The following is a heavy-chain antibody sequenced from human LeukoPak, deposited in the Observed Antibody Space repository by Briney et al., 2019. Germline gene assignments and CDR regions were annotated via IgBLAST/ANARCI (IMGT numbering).Heavy chain of an antibody. V-gene: IGHV3-30*02. D-gene: IGHD1-26*01. J-gene: IGHJ6*03. CDR3: AKGSGWEMSYYYYYMDV. Sequence: GGSLRLSCAASGFLFSSYGMHWVRQAPGKGLEWVAFIQYDGSNQYYADSVKGRFTISRDNSKNTLYLQMNSLRAEDTAVYYCAKGSGWEMSYYYYYMDVWGKGTTVTISS. CDR2: IQYDGSNQ. CDR1: GFLFSSYG.